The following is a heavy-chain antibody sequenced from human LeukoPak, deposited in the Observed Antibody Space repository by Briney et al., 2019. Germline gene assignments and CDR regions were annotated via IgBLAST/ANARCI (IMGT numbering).Heavy chain of an antibody. Sequence: SETLSLTCTVSGGSISSYYWSWIRQPPGKGLEWIGYIYYSGSTNYNPSLKSRVTISVDTSKNQFPLKLSSVTAADTAVYYCATGYSSSCPDAFDIWGQGTMVTVSS. V-gene: IGHV4-59*08. CDR1: GGSISSYY. J-gene: IGHJ3*02. D-gene: IGHD6-6*01. CDR2: IYYSGST. CDR3: ATGYSSSCPDAFDI.